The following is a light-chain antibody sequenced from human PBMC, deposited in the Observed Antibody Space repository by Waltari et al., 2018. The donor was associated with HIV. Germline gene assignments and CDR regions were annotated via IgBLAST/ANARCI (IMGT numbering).Light chain of an antibody. CDR1: SSDVGAYNL. CDR2: DVS. J-gene: IGLJ3*02. CDR3: CSYVSEIVPCV. V-gene: IGLV2-23*02. Sequence: GSPGQSITISCTGTSSDVGAYNLVSWYQQHPGKAPRLIIYDVSERPAGVSNRFTGSKSGNTASLTISGLQAEDEADYYCCSYVSEIVPCVFGGGTKLTVL.